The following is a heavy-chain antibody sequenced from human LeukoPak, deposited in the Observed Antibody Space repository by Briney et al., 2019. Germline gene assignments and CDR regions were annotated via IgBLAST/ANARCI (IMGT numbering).Heavy chain of an antibody. CDR2: ISYDASTK. CDR1: GFTFSRYA. J-gene: IGHJ4*02. Sequence: PGGSLRLSCVASGFTFSRYAMHWVRLAPGKGLEWVAVISYDASTKYYADSVKGRFTISRDNSKNTLYLQMNSLRAEDTAVYYCARDPSQDDYWGQGTLVTVSS. V-gene: IGHV3-30-3*01. CDR3: ARDPSQDDY.